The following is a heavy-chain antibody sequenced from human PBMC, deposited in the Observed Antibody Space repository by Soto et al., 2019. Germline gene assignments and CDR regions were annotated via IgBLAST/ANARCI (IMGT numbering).Heavy chain of an antibody. V-gene: IGHV5-51*01. CDR1: ENAFATYW. D-gene: IGHD6-19*01. CDR2: IYPGDSDT. CDR3: ARHRYNSGPTDNDMDV. J-gene: IGHJ6*02. Sequence: PXESLKVSWQCSENAFATYWSGLVRQMPGKGLEWMGIIYPGDSDTKYSPSFQGQVTISVDKSISTAYLQWSSLKASDTAMYYCARHRYNSGPTDNDMDVWGQGTTVTVSS.